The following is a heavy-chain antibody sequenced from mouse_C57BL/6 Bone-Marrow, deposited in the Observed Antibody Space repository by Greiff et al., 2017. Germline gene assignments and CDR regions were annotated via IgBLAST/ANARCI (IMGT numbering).Heavy chain of an antibody. D-gene: IGHD2-5*01. CDR2: FHPYNDDT. Sequence: VKLQESGAELVKPGASVKMSCKASGYTFTTYPIEWMKQNHGKSLEWIGNFHPYNDDTKYNEKFKGKATLTVEKSSSTVYLELSRLTSDDSAVYYCAKKGGTYSNHYFDYWGQGTTLTVSS. V-gene: IGHV1-47*01. J-gene: IGHJ2*01. CDR3: AKKGGTYSNHYFDY. CDR1: GYTFTTYP.